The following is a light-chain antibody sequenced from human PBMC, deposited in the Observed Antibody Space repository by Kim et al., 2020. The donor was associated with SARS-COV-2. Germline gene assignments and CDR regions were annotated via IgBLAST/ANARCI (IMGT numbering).Light chain of an antibody. CDR1: QRVSSNV. Sequence: YPGESVTVSCRASQRVSSNVLVWYQQKPGRAPRLLIYATSSRASGIPDRFGGSGSGTDFTLTISRVEPEDFAVYYCQQFAGSPYTFGQGTKVDIK. CDR2: ATS. CDR3: QQFAGSPYT. V-gene: IGKV3-20*01. J-gene: IGKJ2*01.